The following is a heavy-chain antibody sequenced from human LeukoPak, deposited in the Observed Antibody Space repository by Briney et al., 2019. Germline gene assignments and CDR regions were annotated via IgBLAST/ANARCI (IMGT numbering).Heavy chain of an antibody. D-gene: IGHD3-22*01. Sequence: ASVKVSCKASGYTFTGYYMHWVREAPGQGLEWMGIINPSGGSTSYAQKFQGRVTMTRDTSTSTVYMELSSLRSEDTAVNYCARVGFYDSRGYPGDYYYGMDVWGQGTTVTVSS. CDR1: GYTFTGYY. J-gene: IGHJ6*02. V-gene: IGHV1-46*01. CDR2: INPSGGST. CDR3: ARVGFYDSRGYPGDYYYGMDV.